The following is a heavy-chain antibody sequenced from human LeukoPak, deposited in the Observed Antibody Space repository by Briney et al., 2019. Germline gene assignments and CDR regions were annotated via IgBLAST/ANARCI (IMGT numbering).Heavy chain of an antibody. CDR1: GFTFSHYW. CDR3: ARGGHRQKEF. Sequence: GESLRLSCAASGFTFSHYWMTWVRQSPGKGLEWVAIINQDGSGKYYVDSEKGRFTISRDNAKNSLYLQMSSLRAEDTAVYYCARGGHRQKEFWGQGTLVTVSS. D-gene: IGHD3-10*01. V-gene: IGHV3-7*01. CDR2: INQDGSGK. J-gene: IGHJ4*02.